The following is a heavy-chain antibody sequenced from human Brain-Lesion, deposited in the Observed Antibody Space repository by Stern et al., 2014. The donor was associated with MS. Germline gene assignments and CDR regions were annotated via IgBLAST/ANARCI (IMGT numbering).Heavy chain of an antibody. Sequence: EVHLVESGGGLVQPGGSLRLSCTASGFTFNSYWMSWVRQAPGKGLEWVANIKEDGSEKYYVESVKGRFTVSRDNAKNSMYLQMNSLRVDDTATYYCARIGYSSSWYSPVGVFQHWGQGTLVTVSS. CDR1: GFTFNSYW. CDR2: IKEDGSEK. CDR3: ARIGYSSSWYSPVGVFQH. D-gene: IGHD6-13*01. J-gene: IGHJ1*01. V-gene: IGHV3-7*01.